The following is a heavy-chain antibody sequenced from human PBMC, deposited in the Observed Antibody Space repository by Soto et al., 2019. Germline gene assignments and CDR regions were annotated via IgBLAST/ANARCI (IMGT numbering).Heavy chain of an antibody. CDR3: ARDRRGYSSSWYFDY. CDR2: IYYSGST. D-gene: IGHD6-13*01. Sequence: QVQLQESGPGLVKPSQTLSLTCTVSGGSISSGGYYWSWIRQHPGKGLEWIGYIYYSGSTYYNPSLERRVTVSVDTSKNQFSLKLSSVTAADTAVYYCARDRRGYSSSWYFDYWGQGTLVTVSS. V-gene: IGHV4-31*03. J-gene: IGHJ4*02. CDR1: GGSISSGGYY.